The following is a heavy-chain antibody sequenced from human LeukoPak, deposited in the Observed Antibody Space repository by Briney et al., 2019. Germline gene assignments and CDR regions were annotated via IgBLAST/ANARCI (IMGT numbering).Heavy chain of an antibody. CDR2: ISWNSGSI. CDR3: AKDKGGSSNLFDY. CDR1: GFTFDDYA. J-gene: IGHJ4*02. Sequence: GGSLRLSCAASGFTFDDYAMHWVRQAPGKGLEWVSGISWNSGSIGYADSVKGRFTISRDNAKNSLYLQMNSLRAEDTALYYCAKDKGGSSNLFDYWGQGTLVTVSS. V-gene: IGHV3-9*01. D-gene: IGHD1-26*01.